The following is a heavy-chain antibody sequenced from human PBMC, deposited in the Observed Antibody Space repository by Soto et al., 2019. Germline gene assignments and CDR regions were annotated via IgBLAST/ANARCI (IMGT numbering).Heavy chain of an antibody. D-gene: IGHD2-8*01. Sequence: EVQLVESGGGLVQPGGSLRLSCSVSGFTFSNYWMSWVRQAPGKGLECVASVNRDGTGTLYVDSVKGRFTISRDNAKNSLFMQMNNLGVEDSAVYYCAKWRWQQSEFDSWGPGTLVTVSS. J-gene: IGHJ4*02. CDR1: GFTFSNYW. CDR3: AKWRWQQSEFDS. V-gene: IGHV3-7*01. CDR2: VNRDGTGT.